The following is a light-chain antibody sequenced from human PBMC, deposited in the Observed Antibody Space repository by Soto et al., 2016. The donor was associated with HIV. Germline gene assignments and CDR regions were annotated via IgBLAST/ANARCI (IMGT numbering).Light chain of an antibody. CDR1: NIGSRS. V-gene: IGLV3-21*03. J-gene: IGLJ1*01. CDR2: DDG. CDR3: HVWDTSSDHHV. Sequence: SYELTQPPSVSVAPGKTAIITCGGDNIGSRSVHWYQQKPGQAPVLVVYDDGARPSGIPERFSGSNSGNTATLTISRVEAGDEADYYCHVWDTSSDHHVFGTGTKVTV.